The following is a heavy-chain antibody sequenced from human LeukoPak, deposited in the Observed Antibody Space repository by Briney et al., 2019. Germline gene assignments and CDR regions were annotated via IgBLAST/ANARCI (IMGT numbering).Heavy chain of an antibody. J-gene: IGHJ4*02. CDR1: GFTFSSYE. Sequence: PGGSLRLSCAASGFTFSSYEMNWVRQAPGKGLEWVSYISSSGSTIYYADSVKGRFTISRDNAKNSLYLQMNSLRAEDTAVYYCARGPRDYYDSSGYYSYWGQGTLVTVSS. D-gene: IGHD3-22*01. CDR3: ARGPRDYYDSSGYYSY. CDR2: ISSSGSTI. V-gene: IGHV3-48*03.